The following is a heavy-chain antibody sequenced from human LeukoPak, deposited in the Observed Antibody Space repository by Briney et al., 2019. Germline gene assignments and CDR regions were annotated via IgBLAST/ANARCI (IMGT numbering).Heavy chain of an antibody. D-gene: IGHD3-22*01. CDR1: GGTFSNHA. V-gene: IGHV1-18*01. CDR2: ISAYNGNT. Sequence: ASVKVSCKASGGTFSNHAFSWVRQAPGQGLEWMGWISAYNGNTNYAQKLQGRVTMTTDTSTSTAYMELRSLRSDDTAVYYCACSTHYYDSRDFDYWGQGTLVTVSS. J-gene: IGHJ4*02. CDR3: ACSTHYYDSRDFDY.